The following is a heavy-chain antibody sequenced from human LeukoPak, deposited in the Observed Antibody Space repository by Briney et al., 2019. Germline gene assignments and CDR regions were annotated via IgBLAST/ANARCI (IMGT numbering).Heavy chain of an antibody. CDR2: ISSSSSYI. Sequence: GGSLRLSCGASGFTFSSYSMNWVRQAPGKGLEWVSSISSSSSYIYYADSVKGRFTISRDNAKNSLYLQMNSLRAEDTAVYYCAAIRIAFAFDIWGQGTMVTVSS. CDR1: GFTFSSYS. D-gene: IGHD6-13*01. J-gene: IGHJ3*02. V-gene: IGHV3-21*01. CDR3: AAIRIAFAFDI.